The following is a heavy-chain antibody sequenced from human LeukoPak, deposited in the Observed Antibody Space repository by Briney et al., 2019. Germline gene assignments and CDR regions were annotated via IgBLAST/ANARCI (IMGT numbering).Heavy chain of an antibody. D-gene: IGHD6-6*01. V-gene: IGHV3-23*01. CDR1: RFTLSSYS. CDR3: AKVGPTVEYSSSSPPFDY. J-gene: IGHJ4*02. CDR2: IRGSGGST. Sequence: GGSLRLSCAVSRFTLSSYSMSWVRHAPGKGREWVSAIRGSGGSTYYADSVKGRFTISRDNSKNTLYLQMNSLRAEDTAVYYCAKVGPTVEYSSSSPPFDYWGQGTLVTVSS.